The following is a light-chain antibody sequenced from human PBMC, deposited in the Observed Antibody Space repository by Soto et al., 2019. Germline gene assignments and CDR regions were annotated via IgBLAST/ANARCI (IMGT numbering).Light chain of an antibody. CDR1: QSISSNY. V-gene: IGKV3-20*01. CDR3: QQYGTSSHT. J-gene: IGKJ2*01. Sequence: EIVLTQSPGTLSLSPGEAATLACRASQSISSNYSVRYQQKGGQPPRLLIDGASSRATGIPNRFSGSGSVTEFTLTISRLEPEDFAMYFCQQYGTSSHTFGQGTKLEIK. CDR2: GAS.